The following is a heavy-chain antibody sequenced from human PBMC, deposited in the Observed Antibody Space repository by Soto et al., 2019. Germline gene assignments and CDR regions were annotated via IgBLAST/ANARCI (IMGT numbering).Heavy chain of an antibody. CDR3: ARPRDYGDLLYV. J-gene: IGHJ6*04. CDR1: GGTSRSYT. CDR2: VIPTIGVS. V-gene: IGHV1-69*02. Sequence: GASVNVSCKASGGTSRSYTITWVRQAPGQGLEWMGRVIPTIGVSNYAQKFQGRVTITADKSTNTAYMELTSLRSEDTAIYYCARPRDYGDLLYVWGKGTTVTVSS. D-gene: IGHD4-17*01.